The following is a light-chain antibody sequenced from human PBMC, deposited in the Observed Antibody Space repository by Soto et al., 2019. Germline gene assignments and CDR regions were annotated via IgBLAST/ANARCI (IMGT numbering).Light chain of an antibody. CDR2: KAS. CDR1: QSISSL. CDR3: QQYNSYPLT. Sequence: DIQMTQSPSTMSASVGDRVTITCRASQSISSLLAWYQQKPGTAPTLLIYKASSLESGVPSRFSGSGSGTEYSLTISSLQPDESGTYYCQQYNSYPLTSGQGTRLEIK. V-gene: IGKV1-5*03. J-gene: IGKJ5*01.